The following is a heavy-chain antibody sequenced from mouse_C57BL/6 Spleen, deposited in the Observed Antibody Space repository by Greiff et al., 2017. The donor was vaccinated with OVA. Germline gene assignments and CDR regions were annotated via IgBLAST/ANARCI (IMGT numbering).Heavy chain of an antibody. D-gene: IGHD1-1*02. CDR1: GYTFTSYW. J-gene: IGHJ1*03. Sequence: QVQLQQPGADFVKPGASVKLSCKASGYTFTSYWMHWVKQWPGRGLEWIGSIDSNCGGSKYTEKFTSKATLTVAKPSSTAYMQLSSLTSEDTAVYNCARGGVGYWYFDVWGTGTTVTVSS. CDR2: IDSNCGGS. V-gene: IGHV1-72*01. CDR3: ARGGVGYWYFDV.